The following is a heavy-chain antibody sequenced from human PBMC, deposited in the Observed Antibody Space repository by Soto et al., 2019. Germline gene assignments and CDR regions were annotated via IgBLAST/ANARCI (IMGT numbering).Heavy chain of an antibody. Sequence: PGESLKISCKGSGYSFTSYWIGWVRQMPGKGLEWMGIIYPGDSDTRYSPSFQGQVTISADKSISPAYLQWSSLKASDTAMYYCARTAAAGKYYYGMDVWGQGTTVTAP. V-gene: IGHV5-51*01. CDR3: ARTAAAGKYYYGMDV. D-gene: IGHD6-13*01. CDR1: GYSFTSYW. CDR2: IYPGDSDT. J-gene: IGHJ6*02.